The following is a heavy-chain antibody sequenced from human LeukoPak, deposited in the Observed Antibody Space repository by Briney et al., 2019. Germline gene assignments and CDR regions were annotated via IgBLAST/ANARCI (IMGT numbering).Heavy chain of an antibody. D-gene: IGHD3-10*01. CDR2: ISDSGGST. CDR3: AKLASEGSGSYYSDY. Sequence: PGGSLRLSCAASGFTFSSYAMSWVRQAPGKGLEWVSAISDSGGSTYYADSVKGRFTTSRDNSKNTLYLQMNSLRAEDTAVYYCAKLASEGSGSYYSDYWGQGTLVTVSS. J-gene: IGHJ4*02. V-gene: IGHV3-23*01. CDR1: GFTFSSYA.